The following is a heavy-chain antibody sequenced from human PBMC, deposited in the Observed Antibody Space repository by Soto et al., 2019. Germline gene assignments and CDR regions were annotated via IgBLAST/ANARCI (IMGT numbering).Heavy chain of an antibody. CDR1: GFTFISYG. J-gene: IGHJ4*02. Sequence: GGSLRLSCAASGFTFISYGMHWVRQAPGKGLEWVSFISYDGSNKYYADSVKGRFTISRDKSKNTLYLQMNSLRAEDTAVYYCAKDRPYCSGGSCYSWLDYWGQGTLVTVSS. D-gene: IGHD2-15*01. V-gene: IGHV3-30*18. CDR2: ISYDGSNK. CDR3: AKDRPYCSGGSCYSWLDY.